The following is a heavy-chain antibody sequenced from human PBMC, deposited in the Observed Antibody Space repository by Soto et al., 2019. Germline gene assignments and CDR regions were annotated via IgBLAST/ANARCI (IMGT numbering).Heavy chain of an antibody. CDR2: IDPSDSQT. CDR3: ARHQEGYCSGGSCYDLEYFGMDV. Sequence: GESLKISCKGSGYSFAGYWITWVRQKPGKGLEWMGRIDPSDSQTYYSPSFRGHVTISVTKSISTVFLQWSSLRASDTAMYYCARHQEGYCSGGSCYDLEYFGMDVWGQGTTVTVSS. CDR1: GYSFAGYW. J-gene: IGHJ6*02. D-gene: IGHD2-15*01. V-gene: IGHV5-10-1*01.